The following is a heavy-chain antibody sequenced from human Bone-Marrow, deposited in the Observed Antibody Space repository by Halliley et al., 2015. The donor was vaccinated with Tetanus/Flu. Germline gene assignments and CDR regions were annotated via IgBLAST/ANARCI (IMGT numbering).Heavy chain of an antibody. CDR3: ARSYYYYAGFDF. V-gene: IGHV1-18*01. D-gene: IGHD3-22*01. J-gene: IGHJ3*01. CDR1: GYPFRTYS. Sequence: QVQLVQSGAEVKKPGASVKVSCKASGYPFRTYSISWVRQAPGQGLEWMGWISALNGNTDYARKFQDRLTMTTDTSTSTAYMDLRSLRSDDTAVYYCARSYYYYAGFDFWGQGTLVIVSS. CDR2: ISALNGNT.